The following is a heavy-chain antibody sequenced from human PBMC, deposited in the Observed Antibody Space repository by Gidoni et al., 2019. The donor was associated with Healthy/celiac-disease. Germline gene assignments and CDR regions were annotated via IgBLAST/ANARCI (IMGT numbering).Heavy chain of an antibody. CDR3: ARALAAAGNYYYYYGMDV. CDR1: AGAISGFY. V-gene: IGHV4-59*01. J-gene: IGHJ6*02. D-gene: IGHD6-13*01. Sequence: QVQLPESGPGLVKPSETLSLPCTASAGAISGFYWSWIRQPPGKGLEWIGYIYYSGSTNYNPSLKSRVTISVDTSKNQFSLKLSSVTAADTAVYYCARALAAAGNYYYYYGMDVWGQGTTVTVSS. CDR2: IYYSGST.